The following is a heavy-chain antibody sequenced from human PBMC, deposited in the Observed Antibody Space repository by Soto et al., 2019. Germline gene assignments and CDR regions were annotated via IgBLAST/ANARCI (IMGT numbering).Heavy chain of an antibody. D-gene: IGHD5-18*01. CDR3: AKGYSYGVLEPLGY. V-gene: IGHV3-30*02. CDR2: IWYDGSNK. CDR1: GFTFSSYG. Sequence: GGSLRLSCAASGFTFSSYGMHWVRQAPGKGLEWVAVIWYDGSNKYYADSVKGRFTISRDNSKNTLYLQMNSLRAEDTALYYCAKGYSYGVLEPLGYWGQGTLVTVSS. J-gene: IGHJ4*02.